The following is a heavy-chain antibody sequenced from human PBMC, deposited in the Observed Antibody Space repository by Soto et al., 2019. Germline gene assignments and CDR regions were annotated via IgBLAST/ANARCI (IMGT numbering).Heavy chain of an antibody. CDR2: ISSGSGTI. Sequence: ESGGGLVQPGGSLRLSCAASGFTFSTYSMNWVRQAPGKGLEWVSYISSGSGTIYYADSVKGRFTISRDNAKNSLYLQMNSLRAEDTAVYYCAKENPWYFDLWGRGTLVTVSS. V-gene: IGHV3-48*01. J-gene: IGHJ2*01. CDR1: GFTFSTYS. CDR3: AKENPWYFDL.